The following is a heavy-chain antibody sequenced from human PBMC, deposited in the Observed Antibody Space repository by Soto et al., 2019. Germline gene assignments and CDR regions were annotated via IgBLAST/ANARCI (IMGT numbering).Heavy chain of an antibody. J-gene: IGHJ4*02. Sequence: PGGSLRLSCAASGYTFSNYAMSWVRQAPGKGLEWVSIIYSGGSTYYADSVQGRFTISRDNSKNTLFLQMSSLRAEDTAVYYCAREGGGVYCSGGSCYGRYFDFWGQGTRVTVSS. V-gene: IGHV3-23*01. CDR3: AREGGGVYCSGGSCYGRYFDF. CDR1: GYTFSNYA. CDR2: IYSGGST. D-gene: IGHD2-15*01.